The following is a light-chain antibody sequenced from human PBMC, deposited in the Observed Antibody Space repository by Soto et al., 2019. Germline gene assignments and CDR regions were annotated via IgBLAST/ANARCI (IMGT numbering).Light chain of an antibody. J-gene: IGKJ4*01. CDR2: DAS. Sequence: EIVLTQSPATLSLSPGERAALSCRASQSVSSYLAWYQQKPGRAPRLLIYDASNRATGIPARFSGSGSGTVFPLTISSLEPEDSAVYYCQHRNNWLTFGGGTKVEIK. V-gene: IGKV3-11*01. CDR1: QSVSSY. CDR3: QHRNNWLT.